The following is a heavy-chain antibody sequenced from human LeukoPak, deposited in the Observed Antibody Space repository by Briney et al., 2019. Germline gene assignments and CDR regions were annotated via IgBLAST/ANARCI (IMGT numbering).Heavy chain of an antibody. Sequence: SETLSLTCTVSGGSISGHHWSWIRQPPGKELEWIGYIYYNGGTSYNPSLKSRVTISVDTSKNQFSLHLNAVTAADTAVYYCARDSAARSDLWGRGTLVTVAP. CDR3: ARDSAARSDL. J-gene: IGHJ2*01. CDR1: GGSISGHH. D-gene: IGHD2-15*01. V-gene: IGHV4-59*11. CDR2: IYYNGGT.